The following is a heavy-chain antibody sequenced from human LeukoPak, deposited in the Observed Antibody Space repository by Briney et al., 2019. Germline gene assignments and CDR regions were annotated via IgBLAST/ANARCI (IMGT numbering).Heavy chain of an antibody. Sequence: GASVKVSCKASGYTFTSYGISWVRQAPGQGLEWMGWISAYNGNTNYAQKLQGRVTMTTDTSTSTAYMELRSLRSDDTAVYYCARDLYDFWSGYYSPPRRSIYGMDVWGQGTTVTVSS. J-gene: IGHJ6*02. CDR3: ARDLYDFWSGYYSPPRRSIYGMDV. CDR2: ISAYNGNT. V-gene: IGHV1-18*01. CDR1: GYTFTSYG. D-gene: IGHD3-3*01.